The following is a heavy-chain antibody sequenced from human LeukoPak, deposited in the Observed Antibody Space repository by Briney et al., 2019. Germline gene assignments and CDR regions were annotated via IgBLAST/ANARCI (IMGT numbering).Heavy chain of an antibody. V-gene: IGHV4-61*02. Sequence: SETLSLTCTVSGGSISSGNYFWSWIRQPAGKGLEWIGRIYTSGSTNYNPSLKSRVTISVDTSKNQFSLKLSSVTAADTAVYYCARAKSTVHWYFDLWGRGTLVTVSS. D-gene: IGHD4-17*01. CDR1: GGSISSGNYF. CDR3: ARAKSTVHWYFDL. J-gene: IGHJ2*01. CDR2: IYTSGST.